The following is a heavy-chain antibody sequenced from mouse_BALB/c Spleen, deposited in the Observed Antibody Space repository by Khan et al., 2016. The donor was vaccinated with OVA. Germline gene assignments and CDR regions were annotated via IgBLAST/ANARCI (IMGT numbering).Heavy chain of an antibody. CDR3: ARGRAY. Sequence: EVQLQESGPGLVKPSQSLSLTCTVTGYSLTSNYAWNWIRQFPGNKLEWMGYINSSGSTSYTPSLKSRISITRATSKNQFFLQLNSVTTTDTATYFSARGRAYWCQGTLVTVSS. CDR1: GYSLTSNYA. V-gene: IGHV3-2*02. D-gene: IGHD3-3*01. CDR2: INSSGST. J-gene: IGHJ3*01.